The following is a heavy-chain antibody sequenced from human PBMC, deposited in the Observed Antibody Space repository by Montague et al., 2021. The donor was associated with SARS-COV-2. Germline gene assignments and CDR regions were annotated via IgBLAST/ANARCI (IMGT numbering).Heavy chain of an antibody. J-gene: IGHJ5*02. D-gene: IGHD3-3*01. V-gene: IGHV4-59*02. CDR1: GGSVSSHC. CDR2: IYYSGST. Sequence: SETLSLTCTVSGGSVSSHCWSWIRQSPGKGLQWLGYIYYSGSTDYNPSLKSRVTTSVDTSKNQLSLRLNSVTTADTAVYFCARAGGFYDYWSGYSSSAGFFDPWGQGILVTVSS. CDR3: ARAGGFYDYWSGYSSSAGFFDP.